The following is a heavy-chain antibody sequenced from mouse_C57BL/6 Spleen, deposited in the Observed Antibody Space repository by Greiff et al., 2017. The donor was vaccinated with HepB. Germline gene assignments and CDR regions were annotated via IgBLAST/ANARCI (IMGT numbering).Heavy chain of an antibody. J-gene: IGHJ4*01. D-gene: IGHD1-1*01. Sequence: EVMLVESGGGLVKPGGSLKLSCAASGFTFSDYGMHWVRQAPEKGLEWVAYISSGSSTIYYADTVKGRFTISRDNAKNTLFLQMTSLRSDDTAMYYCARPGLHYYGSRGHYYAMDYWGQGTSVTVSS. CDR2: ISSGSSTI. CDR1: GFTFSDYG. CDR3: ARPGLHYYGSRGHYYAMDY. V-gene: IGHV5-17*01.